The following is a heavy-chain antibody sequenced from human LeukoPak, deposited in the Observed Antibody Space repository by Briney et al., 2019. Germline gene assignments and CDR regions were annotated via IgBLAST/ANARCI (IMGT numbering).Heavy chain of an antibody. Sequence: GRSLRLSCAASGFTFSSNWMHWVRQAPGKGLVWVSRINSDGSRTSYVDSVKGRFTISRDNAKNTLYLQMNSLRAEDTAVYYCAREGGDYDDAFDIWGQGTMVTVSS. D-gene: IGHD4-17*01. V-gene: IGHV3-74*01. CDR2: INSDGSRT. CDR3: AREGGDYDDAFDI. CDR1: GFTFSSNW. J-gene: IGHJ3*02.